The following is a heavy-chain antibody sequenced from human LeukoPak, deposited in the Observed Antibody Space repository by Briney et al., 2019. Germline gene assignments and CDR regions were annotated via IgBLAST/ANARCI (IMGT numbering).Heavy chain of an antibody. Sequence: SETLSLTCAVYGASFSVYYWSWIRQPPGKGLEWIGEINYRGSTNYNPSLKSRVTISVDTSKNQSSLKQRSVTAAETAVYYCARDNCSGGSCYNWFDPWGQGTLVTVSS. D-gene: IGHD2-15*01. CDR2: INYRGST. V-gene: IGHV4-34*01. J-gene: IGHJ5*02. CDR1: GASFSVYY. CDR3: ARDNCSGGSCYNWFDP.